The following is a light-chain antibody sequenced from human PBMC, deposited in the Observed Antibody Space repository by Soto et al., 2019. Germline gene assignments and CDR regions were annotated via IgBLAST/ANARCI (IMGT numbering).Light chain of an antibody. CDR1: SSDVGGYNY. Sequence: QSARTQPASVSGSPGQSITISCTGTSSDVGGYNYVSWYQQHPGKAPKLVIYEVSRRPSGVSHRFSGSKSGNTASLTISGLQAEDEADYFCSSYTSVSTDVFGTGTKLTVL. CDR2: EVS. CDR3: SSYTSVSTDV. J-gene: IGLJ1*01. V-gene: IGLV2-14*01.